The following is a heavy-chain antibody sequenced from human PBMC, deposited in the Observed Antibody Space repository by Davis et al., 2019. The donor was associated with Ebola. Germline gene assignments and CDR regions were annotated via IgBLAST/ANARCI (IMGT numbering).Heavy chain of an antibody. CDR2: TYYRSTWHN. J-gene: IGHJ4*02. CDR1: GHSLPTDSAA. Sequence: HSQTLSLTRAISGHSLPTDSAAWNWIRQSPARGLEWLGRTYYRSTWHNDYAVSMKSRITINPDTSKNQVSLQLTSVSPEDTAVYYCARWIHAIGFFDLWGQGTLVTVS. CDR3: ARWIHAIGFFDL. D-gene: IGHD2-8*01. V-gene: IGHV6-1*01.